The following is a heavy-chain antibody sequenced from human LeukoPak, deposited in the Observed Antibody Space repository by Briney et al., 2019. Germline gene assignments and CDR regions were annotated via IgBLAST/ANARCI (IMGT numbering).Heavy chain of an antibody. D-gene: IGHD2-15*01. J-gene: IGHJ4*02. Sequence: PGGSLRLSCEASGFTFSTYAMTWVRQAPGKGPEWVSTISGSGGDSTYYADSVKGRFTISRDNSKNTLYLQMNSLRAEDTAVYYCAKPPYSTGGCVDSWGQGILVTVSS. CDR2: ISGSGGDST. CDR1: GFTFSTYA. V-gene: IGHV3-23*01. CDR3: AKPPYSTGGCVDS.